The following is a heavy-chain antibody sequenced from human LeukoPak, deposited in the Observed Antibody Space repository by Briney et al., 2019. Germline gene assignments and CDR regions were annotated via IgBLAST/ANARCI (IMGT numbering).Heavy chain of an antibody. CDR2: IYYSGST. J-gene: IGHJ4*02. CDR1: GGSLSSGDYY. V-gene: IGHV4-31*03. Sequence: PSQTLSLTCTVAGGSLSSGDYYWGWVRQHPGRGLEWIGYIYYSGSTYYNPSLKSRVTISVDTSKNQFSLKLSSVTAADTAVYYCARVDDSSGYLDYWGQGTLVTVSS. D-gene: IGHD3-22*01. CDR3: ARVDDSSGYLDY.